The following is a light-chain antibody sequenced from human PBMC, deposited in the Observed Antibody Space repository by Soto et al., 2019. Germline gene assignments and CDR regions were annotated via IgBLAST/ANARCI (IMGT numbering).Light chain of an antibody. J-gene: IGKJ2*01. CDR3: QQFNSYSYT. V-gene: IGKV1-13*02. CDR1: QGISSA. CDR2: DAS. Sequence: AIQLTQSPSSLSASVGDRVTITCRASQGISSALAWYQQKPGKAPKLLIYDASSLESGVPSRFRGGGSGTDFTLTISSLQPEDFATYYCQQFNSYSYTFGQGTKLEIK.